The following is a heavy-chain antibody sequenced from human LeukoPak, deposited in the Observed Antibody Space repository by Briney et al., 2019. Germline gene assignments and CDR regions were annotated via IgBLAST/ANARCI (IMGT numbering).Heavy chain of an antibody. CDR1: GGSFSGYY. D-gene: IGHD5-24*01. CDR3: ARGARAGYNLEPFDY. CDR2: IYYSGST. Sequence: PSETLSLTCAVYGGSFSGYYWSWIRQPPGKGLEWIGYIYYSGSTKYNPSLKSRVTISVDTSKNQFSLKLSSVTAADTAVYYCARGARAGYNLEPFDYWGQGTLVTVSS. V-gene: IGHV4-59*08. J-gene: IGHJ4*02.